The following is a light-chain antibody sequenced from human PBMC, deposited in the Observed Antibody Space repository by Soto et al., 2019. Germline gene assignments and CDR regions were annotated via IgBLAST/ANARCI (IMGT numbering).Light chain of an antibody. V-gene: IGLV2-23*01. J-gene: IGLJ1*01. Sequence: QSALAQPACVSVSPGQSITISCSGTSSDVGSYNLVSWYQQHPGKAPKLMIYEGSKRPSGVSSRFSGSKSGNTASLTISGLQAEDEADYYCCSYAGSSTPYVFGTGTKVTVL. CDR1: SSDVGSYNL. CDR2: EGS. CDR3: CSYAGSSTPYV.